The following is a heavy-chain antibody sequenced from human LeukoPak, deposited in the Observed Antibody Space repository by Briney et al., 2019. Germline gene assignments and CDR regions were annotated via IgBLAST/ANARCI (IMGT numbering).Heavy chain of an antibody. V-gene: IGHV4-39*07. Sequence: KPSETLSLTCTVSGGSISSSSYYWGWIRQPPGKGLEWIGSIYYSGSTYYNPSLKSRVTISVDTSKNQFSLKLSSVTAADTAVYYCARNLYNWNDGIDYWGQGTLVTVSS. D-gene: IGHD1-20*01. CDR1: GGSISSSSYY. CDR2: IYYSGST. J-gene: IGHJ4*02. CDR3: ARNLYNWNDGIDY.